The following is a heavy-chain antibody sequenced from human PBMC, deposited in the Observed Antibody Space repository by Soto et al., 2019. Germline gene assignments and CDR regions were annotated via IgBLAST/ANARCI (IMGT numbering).Heavy chain of an antibody. CDR1: GGTFSSYA. CDR2: IIPIFGTA. Sequence: QVQLVQSGAEVKKPGSSVKVSCKASGGTFSSYAISWVRQAPGQGLEWMGGIIPIFGTANYAQKFQGRVTIPADESTSTANRGRGSLSSGDRALYYWARLTQLGLGAPRTFGAKGTT. V-gene: IGHV1-69*01. J-gene: IGHJ6*03. D-gene: IGHD3-16*01. CDR3: ARLTQLGLGAPRTF.